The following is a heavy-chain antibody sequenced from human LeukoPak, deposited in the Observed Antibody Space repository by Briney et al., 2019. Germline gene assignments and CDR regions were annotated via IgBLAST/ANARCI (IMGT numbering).Heavy chain of an antibody. J-gene: IGHJ4*02. CDR3: ARSGFGELLGAFDY. CDR2: IYYSGST. CDR1: GGSISSYY. Sequence: SETLSLTCTVSGGSISSYYWSWIRQPPGKGLEWIGYIYYSGSTNYNPSLKSRVTVSVDTSKNQFSLKLSSVTAADTAVYYCARSGFGELLGAFDYWGQGTLVTVSS. V-gene: IGHV4-59*01. D-gene: IGHD3-10*01.